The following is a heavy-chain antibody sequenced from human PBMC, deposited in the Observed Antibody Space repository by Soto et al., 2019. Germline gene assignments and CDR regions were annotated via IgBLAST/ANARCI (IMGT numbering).Heavy chain of an antibody. CDR1: GGSISSYY. CDR3: ARLSAVRDYYYYGMDV. J-gene: IGHJ6*02. Sequence: SETLSLTCTVSGGSISSYYWSWIRQPPGKGLEWIGYIYYGGSTNYNPSLKSRVTISVDTSKNQSSLKLSSVTAADTAVYYCARLSAVRDYYYYGMDVWGQGTTVTVSS. CDR2: IYYGGST. D-gene: IGHD3-10*01. V-gene: IGHV4-59*08.